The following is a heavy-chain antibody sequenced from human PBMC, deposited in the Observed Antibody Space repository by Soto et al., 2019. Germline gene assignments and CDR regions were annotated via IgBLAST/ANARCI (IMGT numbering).Heavy chain of an antibody. Sequence: QVQLVQSGAEVKRPGASVKVSCTTSGYKFADYNMNWVRQATGRGLEWLGYMNSFSGGSDFAPKFQDRLTLTKNTPISTAYLELTNLRDDDTAVYYCARGSAFQRTGNSDFWGQGTPVTVSS. V-gene: IGHV1-8*02. CDR3: ARGSAFQRTGNSDF. CDR2: MNSFSGGS. CDR1: GYKFADYN. D-gene: IGHD6-19*01. J-gene: IGHJ4*02.